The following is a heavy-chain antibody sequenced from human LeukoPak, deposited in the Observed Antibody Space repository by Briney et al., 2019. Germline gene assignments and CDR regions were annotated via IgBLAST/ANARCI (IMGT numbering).Heavy chain of an antibody. CDR1: GGSISSSSYY. V-gene: IGHV4-39*02. D-gene: IGHD5-18*01. CDR3: ASQPRGAEVTYYYCGMDV. Sequence: SETLSLTCTVSGGSISSSSYYWGWIRQPPGKGLEWIASIYYSGSTYYNPSLEGRVTISVDASKNHLSLKLISVTAADTAVYYCASQPRGAEVTYYYCGMDVWGQGTTVTVSS. J-gene: IGHJ6*02. CDR2: IYYSGST.